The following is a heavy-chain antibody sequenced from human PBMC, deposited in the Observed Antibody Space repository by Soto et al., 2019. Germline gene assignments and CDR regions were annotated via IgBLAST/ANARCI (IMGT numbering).Heavy chain of an antibody. CDR3: ATLGLQQAF. D-gene: IGHD2-21*02. Sequence: GGSLRLSCAASGFTFNTWMHWVRQAPGEGLVWVSRIDSDGSITSYADSVKGRFTISRDNAKNTLYLQMNSLRAEDTAVYYCATLGLQQAFWGQGTLVTVSS. CDR2: IDSDGSIT. CDR1: GFTFNTW. V-gene: IGHV3-74*01. J-gene: IGHJ4*02.